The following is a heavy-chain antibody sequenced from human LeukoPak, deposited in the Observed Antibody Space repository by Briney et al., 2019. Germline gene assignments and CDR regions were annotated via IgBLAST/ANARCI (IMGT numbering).Heavy chain of an antibody. J-gene: IGHJ4*02. V-gene: IGHV4-4*07. CDR3: ASNYSLGPFDY. Sequence: PSETLSLTCTVSGGSISSYYWSWIRQPAGKGLEWIGRIYTSGSTNYNPSLKSRVTMSVDTSKNQFSLKLSSVTAADTAVYYCASNYSLGPFDYWGRETLVTVSS. CDR1: GGSISSYY. D-gene: IGHD5-18*01. CDR2: IYTSGST.